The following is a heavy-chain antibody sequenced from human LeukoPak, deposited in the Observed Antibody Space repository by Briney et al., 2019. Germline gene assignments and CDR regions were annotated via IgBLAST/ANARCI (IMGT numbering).Heavy chain of an antibody. D-gene: IGHD6-19*01. CDR1: GFTVSSNY. V-gene: IGHV3-53*01. CDR2: IYNGDNT. J-gene: IGHJ4*02. Sequence: PGGSLRLSCAASGFTVSSNYMSWVRQAPGKGLEWVSVIYNGDNTNYADSVKGRFAISRDNSKNTLYLQMNSLRAEDTAVYYCARAHGWLHFDSWGQGTLVTVSS. CDR3: ARAHGWLHFDS.